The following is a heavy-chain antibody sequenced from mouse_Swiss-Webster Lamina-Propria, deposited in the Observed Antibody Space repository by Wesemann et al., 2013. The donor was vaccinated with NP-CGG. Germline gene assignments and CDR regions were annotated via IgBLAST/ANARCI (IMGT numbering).Heavy chain of an antibody. Sequence: EYAGGLVKLGGSLKLSCAASGFTFSSYYMSWVRQTPEKRLELVAAINSNGGSTYYPDTVKGRFTISRDNARNILYLQMSSLRSEDTAMYYCARGAYYGNLYASGLLGSRNLSHRLL. CDR2: INSNGGST. CDR1: GFTFSSYY. V-gene: IGHV5-6-2*01. J-gene: IGHJ4*01. CDR3: ARGAYYGNLYASGL. D-gene: IGHD2-10*01.